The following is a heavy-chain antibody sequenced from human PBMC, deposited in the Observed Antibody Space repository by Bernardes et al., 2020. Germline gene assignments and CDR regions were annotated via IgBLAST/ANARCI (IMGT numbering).Heavy chain of an antibody. D-gene: IGHD3-22*01. V-gene: IGHV5-51*01. CDR3: ARRDYYDGSGYEY. CDR1: GYNFATYW. J-gene: IGHJ4*02. CDR2: IYPSDSET. Sequence: GESLKISCQCSGYNFATYWIGWVRQMPGRGLDWMGIIYPSDSETRYSPSFQGQVTISADESIGTAYLQWSSLKASDTAIYYCARRDYYDGSGYEYWGQGTLVTVSA.